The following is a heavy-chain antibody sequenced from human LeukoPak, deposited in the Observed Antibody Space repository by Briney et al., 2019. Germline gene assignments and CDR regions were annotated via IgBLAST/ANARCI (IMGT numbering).Heavy chain of an antibody. CDR2: INPNTGGT. CDR1: GYTFTDHY. Sequence: ASVKFSCKASGYTFTDHYIHWVRQAPGQGFEWMGWINPNTGGTDYAQKFQDRIAISTYTSISTVYMELSRLKSDDTALYYCARDLATIDGIAWYYFENWGQGTLVTVS. D-gene: IGHD5-12*01. J-gene: IGHJ4*02. CDR3: ARDLATIDGIAWYYFEN. V-gene: IGHV1-2*02.